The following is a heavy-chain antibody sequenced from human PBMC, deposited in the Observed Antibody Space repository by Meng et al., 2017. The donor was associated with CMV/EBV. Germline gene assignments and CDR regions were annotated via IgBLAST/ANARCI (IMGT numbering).Heavy chain of an antibody. V-gene: IGHV4-61*01. CDR2: IYYSGST. Sequence: SETLSLTCTVSGGSVSSGSYYWSWIRQPPGKGLEWIGYIYYSGSTNYNPALKSRVTISVDTSKNQFSLKLSSVTAAATAVYYCARGGLFSSGYYPYYYYGMDVWGQGTTVTVSS. D-gene: IGHD3-3*01. J-gene: IGHJ6*02. CDR3: ARGGLFSSGYYPYYYYGMDV. CDR1: GGSVSSGSYY.